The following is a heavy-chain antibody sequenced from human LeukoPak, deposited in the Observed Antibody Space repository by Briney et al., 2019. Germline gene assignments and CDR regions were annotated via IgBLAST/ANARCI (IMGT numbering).Heavy chain of an antibody. CDR1: GFTFSSYS. V-gene: IGHV3-21*01. D-gene: IGHD3-10*01. Sequence: GGSLRLSCAASGFTFSSYSMNWVRQAPGKGLEWVSSISSSSSYIYYADSVKGRFTISRDTAKNSLYLQMNSLRAEDTAVYYCARDSLVLWFGETQSNDAFDIWGQGTMVTVSS. CDR2: ISSSSSYI. J-gene: IGHJ3*02. CDR3: ARDSLVLWFGETQSNDAFDI.